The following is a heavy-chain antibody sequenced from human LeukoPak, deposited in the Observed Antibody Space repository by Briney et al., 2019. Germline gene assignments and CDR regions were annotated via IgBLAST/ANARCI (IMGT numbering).Heavy chain of an antibody. D-gene: IGHD6-13*01. V-gene: IGHV1-69*05. Sequence: SVKVSCKASGGTFSSYAISWVRQAPGQGLEWMGGIIPIFGTANYAQKFQGRVTITTDESTSTAYMELSSLRSEDTAVYYCERGKYSSSWYPYYYYYMDVWGKGTTVTVSS. CDR1: GGTFSSYA. CDR2: IIPIFGTA. CDR3: ERGKYSSSWYPYYYYYMDV. J-gene: IGHJ6*03.